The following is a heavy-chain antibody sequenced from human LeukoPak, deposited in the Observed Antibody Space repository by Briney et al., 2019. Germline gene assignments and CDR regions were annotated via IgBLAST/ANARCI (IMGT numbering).Heavy chain of an antibody. D-gene: IGHD3-9*01. CDR2: IYYGGST. V-gene: IGHV4-59*01. CDR1: GGSISSYY. Sequence: SETLSLTCTVSGGSISSYYWSWIRQPPGKGLEWIGYIYYGGSTNYNPSLKSRVTISVDTSKNQFSLKLSSVTAADTAVYYCARERVNVLRYFDWYQAHDAFDIWGQGIMVTVSS. CDR3: ARERVNVLRYFDWYQAHDAFDI. J-gene: IGHJ3*02.